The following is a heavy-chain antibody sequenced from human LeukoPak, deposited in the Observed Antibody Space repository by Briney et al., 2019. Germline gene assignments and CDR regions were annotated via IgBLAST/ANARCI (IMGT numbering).Heavy chain of an antibody. J-gene: IGHJ4*02. CDR1: GVTFSDYY. CDR2: ISSSGSTI. V-gene: IGHV3-11*04. Sequence: PGGSLRRSCAASGVTFSDYYTSWIRQAPAKGLEWVSYISSSGSTIYYADSVKGRFTISRDNAKNSLYLQMNSLRAEDTAVYYCARELTSDNYSGASFDYWGQGTLVTVSS. CDR3: ARELTSDNYSGASFDY. D-gene: IGHD2-15*01.